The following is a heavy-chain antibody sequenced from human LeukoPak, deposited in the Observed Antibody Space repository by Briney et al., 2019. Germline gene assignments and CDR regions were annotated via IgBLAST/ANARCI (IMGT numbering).Heavy chain of an antibody. D-gene: IGHD3-22*01. CDR1: GFTFSNAW. V-gene: IGHV3-74*01. CDR3: TRSGYRHPYHFDS. CDR2: INSDARST. Sequence: GSLRLSCAASGFTFSNAWMSWVRQAPGKGLVWVSRINSDARSTSYADSVKGRFTISRGNAKNTLSLQMNSLRVEDTAIYYCTRSGYRHPYHFDSWGQGTLVIVSS. J-gene: IGHJ4*02.